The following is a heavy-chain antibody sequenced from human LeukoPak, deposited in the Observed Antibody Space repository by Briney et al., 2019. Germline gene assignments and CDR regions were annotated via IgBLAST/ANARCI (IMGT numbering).Heavy chain of an antibody. Sequence: GGSLRLSCAGSGFTFSSVWMTWLRQAPGKGLEWVANINQDGSDKNYVDSVKGRFTISRDNDKNSLYLQMNSLRVEDTAMYYCAGKDYGDFNWGQGTLVTVSS. CDR1: GFTFSSVW. D-gene: IGHD4-17*01. CDR2: INQDGSDK. J-gene: IGHJ4*02. V-gene: IGHV3-7*01. CDR3: AGKDYGDFN.